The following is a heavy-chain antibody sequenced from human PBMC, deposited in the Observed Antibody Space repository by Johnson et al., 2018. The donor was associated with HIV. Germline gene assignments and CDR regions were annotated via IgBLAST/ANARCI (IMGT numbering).Heavy chain of an antibody. V-gene: IGHV3-23*04. CDR1: GFTFTSYA. J-gene: IGHJ3*02. CDR2: ISPSGGST. D-gene: IGHD2-21*01. Sequence: EVQLVESGGGLVQPGGSLRLSCAASGFTFTSYAMSWVRQPPGKGLEWVSGISPSGGSTYYADSVKGRFTISRDNSKNTLYLQMNSLRVEDTAVYYCARGGHCGGDCAGAKQALDIWGQGTMVTVSS. CDR3: ARGGHCGGDCAGAKQALDI.